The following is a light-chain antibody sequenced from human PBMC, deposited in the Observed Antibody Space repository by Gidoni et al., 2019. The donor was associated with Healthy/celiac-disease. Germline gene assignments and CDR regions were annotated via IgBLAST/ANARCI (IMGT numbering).Light chain of an antibody. Sequence: DIQMTQSPSSLSASVGDRVTITCRASQGISNYLAWYQQKPGKVPKHLIYAASTLQSGVPSRISGSGSGTDFTLTISSLQPEDVATYYCQKYNSAPPTFGGGTKVEIK. V-gene: IGKV1-27*01. J-gene: IGKJ4*01. CDR2: AAS. CDR1: QGISNY. CDR3: QKYNSAPPT.